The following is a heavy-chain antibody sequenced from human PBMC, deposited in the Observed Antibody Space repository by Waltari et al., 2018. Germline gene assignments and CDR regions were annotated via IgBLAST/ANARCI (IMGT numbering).Heavy chain of an antibody. CDR2: ISGSGGST. V-gene: IGHV3-23*04. CDR3: AKDRLRGRYIVVVVAATKDY. Sequence: EVQLVESGGGLVQPGGSLRLSCAASGFTFSSYAMSWVRQAPGKGLEWVSAISGSGGSTYYADSVKGLFTISRDNAKNTLYLQMNSLRAEDTAVYYCAKDRLRGRYIVVVVAATKDYWGQGTLVTVSS. J-gene: IGHJ4*02. D-gene: IGHD2-15*01. CDR1: GFTFSSYA.